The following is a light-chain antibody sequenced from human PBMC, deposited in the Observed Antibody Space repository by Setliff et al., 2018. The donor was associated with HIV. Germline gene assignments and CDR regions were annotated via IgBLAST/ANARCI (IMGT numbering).Light chain of an antibody. CDR3: QQYGTSLLT. V-gene: IGKV3D-20*01. CDR1: QTFGGNY. Sequence: EIVLTQSPGTLSLSPGERATLSCRASQTFGGNYLAWYQQKPGLAPRLLIYDASTRATGIPDRFSGSWSGTDFTLTISRLEPDDFAVYYCQQYGTSLLTVGAGTKVDIK. CDR2: DAS. J-gene: IGKJ3*01.